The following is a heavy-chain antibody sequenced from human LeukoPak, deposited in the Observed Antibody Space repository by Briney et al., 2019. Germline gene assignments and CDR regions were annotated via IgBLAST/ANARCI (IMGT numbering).Heavy chain of an antibody. CDR2: IYYSGST. D-gene: IGHD2-15*01. CDR3: ARRRVVVASTDGASGAFDI. CDR1: GGSISSGGYY. V-gene: IGHV4-31*03. Sequence: SETLSLTCTVSGGSISSGGYYWSWIRQHPGKGLEWIGYIYYSGSTYYNPSLRSRVTISVDTSKNQFSLRLSSVTAADTAVYYCARRRVVVASTDGASGAFDIWGQGTMVTVSS. J-gene: IGHJ3*02.